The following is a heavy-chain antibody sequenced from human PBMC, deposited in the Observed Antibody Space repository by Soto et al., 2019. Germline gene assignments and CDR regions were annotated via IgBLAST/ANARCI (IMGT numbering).Heavy chain of an antibody. D-gene: IGHD2-15*01. CDR1: GFTFNSYA. V-gene: IGHV3-30-3*01. J-gene: IGHJ5*02. CDR3: ARDGGNTMNWFDP. CDR2: VSYRGSKI. Sequence: QVQLVKSGGGVVQPGRSLRLSCAASGFTFNSYAIHWVREDPGTGLEWVALVSYRGSKIHYEDSVKGRFTISRDDSKHTVYLQMNNLRVEDTALYYCARDGGNTMNWFDPLGQGTLVTVSS.